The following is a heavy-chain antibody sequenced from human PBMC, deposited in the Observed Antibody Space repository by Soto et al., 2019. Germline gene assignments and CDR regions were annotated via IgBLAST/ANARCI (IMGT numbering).Heavy chain of an antibody. J-gene: IGHJ6*02. D-gene: IGHD6-13*01. Sequence: GGSLRLSCAASGFTFPNYAMSWVRQAPGKGLEGVSVISGAGGTTYDADSMKGRITISRDNSKNTLYLHMNSLRADDTAVYYCARVGAVAAASFQFYYGMDVWGQGTTVTVSS. V-gene: IGHV3-23*01. CDR1: GFTFPNYA. CDR2: ISGAGGTT. CDR3: ARVGAVAAASFQFYYGMDV.